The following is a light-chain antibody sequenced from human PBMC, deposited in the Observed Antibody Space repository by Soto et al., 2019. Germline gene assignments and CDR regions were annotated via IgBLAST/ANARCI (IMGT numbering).Light chain of an antibody. CDR3: GTWDSSLSAWV. Sequence: QSVLTQPPSVSAAPGQKVTISCSGSSFNIGNNYVSWYQQLPGTAPKLLIYENNKRPSGIPDRFSGSRFGTSATLGITGLQTGDEADYYCGTWDSSLSAWVFGGGTKLTGL. CDR1: SFNIGNNY. J-gene: IGLJ3*02. CDR2: ENN. V-gene: IGLV1-51*02.